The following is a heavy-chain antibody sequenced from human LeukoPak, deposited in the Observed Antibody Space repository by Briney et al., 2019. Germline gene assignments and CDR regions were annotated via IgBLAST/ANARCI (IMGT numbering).Heavy chain of an antibody. CDR3: AGEWYNWNEFDY. D-gene: IGHD1-1*01. Sequence: SETLSLTCAVYGGSFSGYFWSWIRQPPGKGLEWIGEINHSGSTNYNPSLKSRVTISVDTSKNQFSLKLSSVTAADTAVYYCAGEWYNWNEFDYWGQGTLVTVSS. CDR1: GGSFSGYF. CDR2: INHSGST. J-gene: IGHJ4*02. V-gene: IGHV4-34*01.